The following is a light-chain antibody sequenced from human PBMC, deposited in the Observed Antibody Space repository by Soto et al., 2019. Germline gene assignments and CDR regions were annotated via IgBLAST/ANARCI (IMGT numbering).Light chain of an antibody. J-gene: IGKJ4*01. V-gene: IGKV1-9*01. CDR2: AAS. CDR3: QQYGSSPLT. Sequence: DIQLTQSPSFLSASVGDRVTITCRASQGISSYLAWYQQKPGKAPKLLIYAASTLQSGVPSRFSGSGSGTEFTLTISRLEPEDFAVYYCQQYGSSPLTFGGGTKVDIK. CDR1: QGISSY.